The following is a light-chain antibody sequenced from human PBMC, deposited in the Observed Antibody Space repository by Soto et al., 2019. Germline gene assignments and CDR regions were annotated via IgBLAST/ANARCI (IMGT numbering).Light chain of an antibody. CDR2: DAS. V-gene: IGKV3-11*01. Sequence: EIVLTQSPATLSLSPGERATLSCRASQSVSSYLAWYQQKPGQAPRLLIYDASNRATGIPARFSGSGSGTDFTLTISSLEPEDFAVYYCQQYNNWPPATFGGGTKVDI. J-gene: IGKJ4*01. CDR3: QQYNNWPPAT. CDR1: QSVSSY.